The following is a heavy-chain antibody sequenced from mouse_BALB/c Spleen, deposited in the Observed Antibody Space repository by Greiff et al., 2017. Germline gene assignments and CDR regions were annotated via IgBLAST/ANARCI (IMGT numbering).Heavy chain of an antibody. V-gene: IGHV10S3*01. CDR1: GFTFNTNA. Sequence: GGGLVQPKGSLKLSCAASGFTFNTNAMNWVRQAPGKGLEWVARIRSKSNNYATYYADSVKDRFTISRDDSQSMLYLQMNNLKTEDTAMYYCVKGRYFDVWGAGTTVTVSS. D-gene: IGHD3-3*01. CDR2: IRSKSNNYAT. J-gene: IGHJ1*01. CDR3: VKGRYFDV.